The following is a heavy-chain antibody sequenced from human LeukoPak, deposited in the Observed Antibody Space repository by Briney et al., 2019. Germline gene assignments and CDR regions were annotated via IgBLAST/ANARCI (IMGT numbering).Heavy chain of an antibody. Sequence: SETLSLTCTVSGVSIGSSYYYWGWIRQPPGKGLEWIGSVYYSGSTYYNPSLKSRVTISVDTSKNQFSLRLSSVTAADTAVYYCARPMLRGIITGTFDYWGQGTLVTVSS. D-gene: IGHD3-10*01. CDR3: ARPMLRGIITGTFDY. J-gene: IGHJ4*02. CDR2: VYYSGST. V-gene: IGHV4-39*01. CDR1: GVSIGSSYYY.